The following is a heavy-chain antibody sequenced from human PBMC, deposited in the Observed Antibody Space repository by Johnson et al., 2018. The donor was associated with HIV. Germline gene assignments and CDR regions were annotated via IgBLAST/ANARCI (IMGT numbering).Heavy chain of an antibody. V-gene: IGHV3-30*02. CDR1: GFTFSSYG. CDR2: IRYDGSNK. J-gene: IGHJ3*02. D-gene: IGHD3-22*01. CDR3: AKVYYDSSGYGAFDI. Sequence: QVQLVESGGGVVQPGGSLRLSCAASGFTFSSYGMHWVRQALGKGLEWVAFIRYDGSNKYYADSVKGRFTISRDNSKNTLYLQMNSLRAEDTAVYYCAKVYYDSSGYGAFDIWGQGTMVTVSS.